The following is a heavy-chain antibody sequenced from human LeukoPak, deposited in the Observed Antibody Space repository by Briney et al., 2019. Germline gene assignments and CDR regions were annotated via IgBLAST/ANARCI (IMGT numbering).Heavy chain of an antibody. CDR3: AKELAECGGDCYSLLDY. CDR2: ISGSGGST. V-gene: IGHV3-23*01. D-gene: IGHD2-21*02. J-gene: IGHJ4*02. CDR1: GFTLSSYS. Sequence: GGSLRLSCAASGFTLSSYSMSWVRRAPGRGLEWVSLISGSGGSTYYADSAKGRFTISRANSKNTLYLQMNSLRAEDTAIYYCAKELAECGGDCYSLLDYWGQGTLVTVSS.